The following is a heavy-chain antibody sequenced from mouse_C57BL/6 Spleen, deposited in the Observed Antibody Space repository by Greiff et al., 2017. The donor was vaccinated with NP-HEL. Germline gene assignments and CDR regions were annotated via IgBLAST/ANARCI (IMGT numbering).Heavy chain of an antibody. Sequence: QVQLQQPGAELVRPGSSVKLSCKASGYTFTSYWMDWVKQRPGQGLEWIGNIYPSDSETHYNQKFKDKATLTVDKSSSTAYMQLSSLTSEDSAVYYCARKSSPYWYFDVWGTGTTVTVSS. V-gene: IGHV1-61*01. J-gene: IGHJ1*03. CDR3: ARKSSPYWYFDV. D-gene: IGHD1-1*01. CDR1: GYTFTSYW. CDR2: IYPSDSET.